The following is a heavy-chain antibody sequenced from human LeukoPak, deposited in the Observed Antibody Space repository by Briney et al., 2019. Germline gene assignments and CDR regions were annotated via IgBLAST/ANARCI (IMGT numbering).Heavy chain of an antibody. J-gene: IGHJ5*02. V-gene: IGHV4-39*01. CDR3: ARGGYSYGPGGWFDP. Sequence: SETLSLTCTVSGGSISSSSYYWGWIRQPPGKGLEWIGSIYYSGSTYYNPSLKSRVTISVDTSKNQFSLKLSFVTAADTAVYYCARGGYSYGPGGWFDPWGQGTLVTVSS. CDR2: IYYSGST. CDR1: GGSISSSSYY. D-gene: IGHD5-18*01.